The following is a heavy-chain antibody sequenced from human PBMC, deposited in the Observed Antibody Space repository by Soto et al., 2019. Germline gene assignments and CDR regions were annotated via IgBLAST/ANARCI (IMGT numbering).Heavy chain of an antibody. CDR3: ARQEVLRYFDWYPNWFDP. CDR1: GGSISSSSYY. CDR2: IYYSGST. D-gene: IGHD3-9*01. V-gene: IGHV4-39*01. J-gene: IGHJ5*02. Sequence: QLQLQESGPGLVKPSETLSLTCTVSGGSISSSSYYWGWIRQPPGKGLEWIGSIYYSGSTYYNPSLKSRVTISVDTSKNQFSLKLSSVTAADTAVYYCARQEVLRYFDWYPNWFDPWGQGTLVTVSS.